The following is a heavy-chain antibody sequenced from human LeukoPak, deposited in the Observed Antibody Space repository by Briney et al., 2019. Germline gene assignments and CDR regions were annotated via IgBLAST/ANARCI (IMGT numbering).Heavy chain of an antibody. V-gene: IGHV3-23*01. CDR3: ARVYYYDSSGYFGY. D-gene: IGHD3-22*01. CDR2: ICGSGGST. J-gene: IGHJ4*02. CDR1: GFTFSSYA. Sequence: PGGSLRLSCAASGFTFSSYAMSWVSQAPGKGLEWVSAICGSGGSTYYADSVKGRFTISRDNSKNTLYLQMNSQRAEDTAVYYCARVYYYDSSGYFGYWGQGTLVTVSS.